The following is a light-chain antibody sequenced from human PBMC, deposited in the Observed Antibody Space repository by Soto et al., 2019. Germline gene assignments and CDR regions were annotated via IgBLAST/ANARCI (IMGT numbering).Light chain of an antibody. CDR2: DAS. J-gene: IGLJ1*01. Sequence: QSALTQPRSVSGSPGQSVTIPCTGTSSDVGGYNYVSWYQQHPGKAPKVIIYDASKRPSGVPDRFSGSKSGNTASLTISGLQAEDEADYYCCSYAGSSKVFGTGTKVTVL. CDR1: SSDVGGYNY. V-gene: IGLV2-11*01. CDR3: CSYAGSSKV.